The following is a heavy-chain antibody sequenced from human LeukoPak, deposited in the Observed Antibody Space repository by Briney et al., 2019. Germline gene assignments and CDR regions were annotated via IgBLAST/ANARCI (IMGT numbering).Heavy chain of an antibody. Sequence: PGGSLRLSCAASGFTFDDYAMHWVRHAPGKGLEWVSGISWNSGSIAYADSVKGRFTISRDNAKNSLYLQMNSLRAEDTALYYCAKGMYYDLWSGYYMWGQGTLVTVSS. CDR2: ISWNSGSI. J-gene: IGHJ4*02. D-gene: IGHD3-3*01. CDR3: AKGMYYDLWSGYYM. V-gene: IGHV3-9*01. CDR1: GFTFDDYA.